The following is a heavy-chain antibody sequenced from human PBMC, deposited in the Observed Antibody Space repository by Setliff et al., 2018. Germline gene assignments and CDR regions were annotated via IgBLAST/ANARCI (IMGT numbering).Heavy chain of an antibody. CDR3: AKDIRPGGELPGDYYGMDV. J-gene: IGHJ6*02. V-gene: IGHV3-9*01. CDR2: ISWNSGSI. CDR1: GFTFHDYA. D-gene: IGHD1-26*01. Sequence: PGGSLRLSCAASGFTFHDYAMHWVRQAPGKGLEWVSGISWNSGSIGYADSVKGRFTISRDNAKNSLYLQMNSLRAEDTALYYCAKDIRPGGELPGDYYGMDVWGQGTTVTVSS.